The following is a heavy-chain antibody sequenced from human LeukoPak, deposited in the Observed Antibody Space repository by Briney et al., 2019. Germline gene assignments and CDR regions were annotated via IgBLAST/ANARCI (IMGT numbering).Heavy chain of an antibody. CDR3: AKAGKVGASLWNYYFHY. Sequence: GGSLRLSCAASGFTFSGYAMSWVRQAPGKGLEWVSGFSGSGGSTYYADSVKGRFTISRDNSRNALSLQMNSLRAEDTAVYYCAKAGKVGASLWNYYFHYWGQGTLVTVSS. CDR2: FSGSGGST. D-gene: IGHD1-26*01. J-gene: IGHJ4*02. V-gene: IGHV3-23*01. CDR1: GFTFSGYA.